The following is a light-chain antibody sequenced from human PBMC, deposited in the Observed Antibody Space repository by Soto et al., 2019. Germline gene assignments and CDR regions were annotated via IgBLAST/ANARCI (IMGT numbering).Light chain of an antibody. J-gene: IGLJ3*02. Sequence: QSALTQPASVSGSPGQSITISCTGTRSDVGGYKYVSWYQLHPGKAPKLMIYEVSNRPSGVSSRFSGSKSGNTASLTISGLQAEDEADYYCSSYTTTGGVVFGGGTKGTVL. CDR2: EVS. CDR1: RSDVGGYKY. V-gene: IGLV2-14*01. CDR3: SSYTTTGGVV.